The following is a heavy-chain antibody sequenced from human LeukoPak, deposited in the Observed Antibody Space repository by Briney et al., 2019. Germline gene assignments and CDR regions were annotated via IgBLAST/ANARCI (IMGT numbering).Heavy chain of an antibody. CDR2: ISSSSSTI. D-gene: IGHD5-18*01. J-gene: IGHJ6*02. Sequence: QSGGSLRLSCAASGFTFSNYTMNWVRQAPGKGLEWVSYISSSSSTICYADSVKGRFTISRANAKNSLYLQMNSLRAEDTAVYYCVRGTFTWIRHPYAMDVWGQGTTVTVSS. CDR1: GFTFSNYT. CDR3: VRGTFTWIRHPYAMDV. V-gene: IGHV3-48*04.